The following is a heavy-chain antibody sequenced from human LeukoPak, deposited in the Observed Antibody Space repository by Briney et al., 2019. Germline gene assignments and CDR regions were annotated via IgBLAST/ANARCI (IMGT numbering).Heavy chain of an antibody. CDR3: AKDTGIAVAGANDY. CDR2: IRYDGSNK. D-gene: IGHD6-19*01. Sequence: GGSLRLSCAASGFTFSSYGMHWVRQAPGKGLEWVAFIRYDGSNKYYADSVKGRFTISRDNSKNTLYLQMNSLRAEDTAVYYCAKDTGIAVAGANDYWGQGTLVIVSS. V-gene: IGHV3-30*02. J-gene: IGHJ4*02. CDR1: GFTFSSYG.